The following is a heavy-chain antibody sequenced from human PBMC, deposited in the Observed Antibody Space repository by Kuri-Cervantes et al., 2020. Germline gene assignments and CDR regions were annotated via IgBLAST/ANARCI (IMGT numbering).Heavy chain of an antibody. J-gene: IGHJ4*02. D-gene: IGHD1-26*01. CDR1: GFTFSSYA. CDR2: ISYDGSNK. Sequence: GESLKISCAASGFTFSSYAMSWVRQAPGKGLEWVAVISYDGSNKYYADSVKGRFTISRDNSKNTLYLQMNSLRAEDTAVYYCAKAGATTGVSWGQGTLVTVSS. V-gene: IGHV3-30*18. CDR3: AKAGATTGVS.